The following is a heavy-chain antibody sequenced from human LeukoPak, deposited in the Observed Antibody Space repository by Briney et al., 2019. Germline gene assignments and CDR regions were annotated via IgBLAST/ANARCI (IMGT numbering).Heavy chain of an antibody. CDR1: GLTFDDHA. Sequence: PGGSLRLSCTVSGLTFDDHALTWVRQAPGKGLEWVGLIRSAAYGGTSDYAASVKGRFTFSRDDSKRIAYLEMNSLKTEDTAVYYCARGSRMYEYSTASALFYWGRGTLVSVPS. D-gene: IGHD2/OR15-2a*01. CDR2: IRSAAYGGTS. V-gene: IGHV3-49*04. J-gene: IGHJ4*02. CDR3: ARGSRMYEYSTASALFY.